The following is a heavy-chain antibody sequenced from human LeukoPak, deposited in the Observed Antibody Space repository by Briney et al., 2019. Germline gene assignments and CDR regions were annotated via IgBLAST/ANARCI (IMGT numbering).Heavy chain of an antibody. D-gene: IGHD3-3*01. J-gene: IGHJ6*02. CDR2: INPNSGGT. Sequence: ASLKVSSTASGYPFTGYYMHWVRQAPGQGLEWMGWINPNSGGTNYAQKFQGRVTMTRDTSISTAYMELSRLRSDDTAVYYCARVYDFWSDYYGMDVWGQGTTVTVSS. CDR3: ARVYDFWSDYYGMDV. CDR1: GYPFTGYY. V-gene: IGHV1-2*02.